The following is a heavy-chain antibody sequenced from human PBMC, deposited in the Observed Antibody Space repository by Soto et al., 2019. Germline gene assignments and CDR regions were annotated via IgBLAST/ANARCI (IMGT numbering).Heavy chain of an antibody. J-gene: IGHJ6*02. CDR2: FYYSGST. CDR3: ARVPRELRIPHYYYYYGMDV. D-gene: IGHD1-7*01. Sequence: PSETLSLTCPVSGGSISSYYWSWIRQPPGKGLEFIGYFYYSGSTNYNPSLKSRVTISVDTSKNQFSLKLSSVTAADTAVYYCARVPRELRIPHYYYYYGMDVWGQGTTVTVSS. V-gene: IGHV4-59*01. CDR1: GGSISSYY.